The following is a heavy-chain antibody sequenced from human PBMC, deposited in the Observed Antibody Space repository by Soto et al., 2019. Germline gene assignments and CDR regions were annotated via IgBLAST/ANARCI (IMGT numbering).Heavy chain of an antibody. CDR1: GYTLTSYY. Sequence: QVQLVQSGAEVKKPGASVKVSCKASGYTLTSYYMHRVRQAPGQGLAWMGIINPSGGSTSYAQNNQDRITTTRDTSTTTVYMELRSLRSEDTAVYFCARGDYDVLTGHYPLDYWGQGTLVTVSS. CDR2: INPSGGST. CDR3: ARGDYDVLTGHYPLDY. V-gene: IGHV1-46*01. J-gene: IGHJ4*02. D-gene: IGHD3-9*01.